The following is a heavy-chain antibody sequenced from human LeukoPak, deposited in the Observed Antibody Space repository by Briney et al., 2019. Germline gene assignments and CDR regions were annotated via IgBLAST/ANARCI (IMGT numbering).Heavy chain of an antibody. D-gene: IGHD4-17*01. Sequence: PGGSPRLSCAASGFTFSDYYMSWIRQAPGKGLEWVSYISSSGSGIYYADSVKGRFTNSRDNAKNSLSLQMNSLRAEDTAVYYCARDPPNDYGDYPLDYWGQGTLVTVSS. V-gene: IGHV3-11*01. CDR1: GFTFSDYY. CDR2: ISSSGSGI. CDR3: ARDPPNDYGDYPLDY. J-gene: IGHJ4*02.